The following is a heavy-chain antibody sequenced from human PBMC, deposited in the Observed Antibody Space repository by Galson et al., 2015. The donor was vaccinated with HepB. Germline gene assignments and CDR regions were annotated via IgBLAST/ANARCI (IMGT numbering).Heavy chain of an antibody. J-gene: IGHJ4*02. CDR1: GFTFSNAW. Sequence: SLRLSCAASGFTFSNAWMSWVRQAPGKGLEWVARIKSKTDGGTTDYAAPVKGRFTISRDDSKNTLYLQMNSLKTEDTAVYYCSIAVGDLGGQGTLVTVSS. CDR2: IKSKTDGGTT. CDR3: SIAVGDL. D-gene: IGHD3-10*01. V-gene: IGHV3-15*01.